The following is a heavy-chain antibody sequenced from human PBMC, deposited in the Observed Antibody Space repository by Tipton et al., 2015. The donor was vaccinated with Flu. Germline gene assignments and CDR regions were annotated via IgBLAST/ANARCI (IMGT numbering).Heavy chain of an antibody. V-gene: IGHV4-30-2*01. D-gene: IGHD3-16*01. CDR3: ARGRQEGEANRYFDY. Sequence: TLSLTCVVSGGSISSGGYCWSWIRQPPGKGLEWIGHIYHSGSPHFNPSLKSRVTISVDRSKNHYSLNLTSVTAADTAVYYCARGRQEGEANRYFDYWGQGTLVTVSS. CDR2: IYHSGSP. CDR1: GGSISSGGYC. J-gene: IGHJ4*02.